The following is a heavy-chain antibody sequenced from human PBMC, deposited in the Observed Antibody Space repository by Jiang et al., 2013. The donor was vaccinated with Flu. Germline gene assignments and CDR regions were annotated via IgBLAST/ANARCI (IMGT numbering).Heavy chain of an antibody. J-gene: IGHJ5*02. CDR2: IIPIFGTA. D-gene: IGHD3-16*01. CDR3: ARDRAWGEGGP. Sequence: SWVRQAPGQGLEWMGGIIPIFGTANYAQKFQGRVTITADESTSTAYMELSSLRSEDTAVYYCARDRAWGEGGPWGQGTLVTVSS. V-gene: IGHV1-69*01.